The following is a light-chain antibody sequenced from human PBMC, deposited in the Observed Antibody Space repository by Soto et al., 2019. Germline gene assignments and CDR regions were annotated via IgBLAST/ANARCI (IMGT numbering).Light chain of an antibody. J-gene: IGKJ5*01. CDR3: QQYGSSPIT. Sequence: EIVLTQSPGTVYLSPGERATLSFRSSQSVSSSYLAWYQQKPGQAPRLLIYGASSRATGIPDRFSGSGSGTDFTLTISRLEPEDFAVYYCQQYGSSPITFGRGTRLEI. V-gene: IGKV3-20*01. CDR2: GAS. CDR1: QSVSSSY.